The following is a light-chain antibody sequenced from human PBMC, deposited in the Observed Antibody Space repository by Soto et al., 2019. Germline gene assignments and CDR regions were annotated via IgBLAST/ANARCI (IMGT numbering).Light chain of an antibody. CDR2: GAS. CDR3: QQYNNWPHT. J-gene: IGKJ2*01. CDR1: QSVSSN. Sequence: EIVMTQSPATLSVSPGERATLSCRASQSVSSNLAWYQQKPGQAPRLLIYGASTRATGIPARFSGSGSGTEFTLTISSLQSVDFAVYYCQQYNNWPHTFGQGTKLEIK. V-gene: IGKV3-15*01.